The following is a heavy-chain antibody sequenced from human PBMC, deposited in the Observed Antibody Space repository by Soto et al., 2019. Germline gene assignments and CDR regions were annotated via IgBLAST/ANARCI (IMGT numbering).Heavy chain of an antibody. D-gene: IGHD6-13*01. J-gene: IGHJ3*02. Sequence: EVQLLESGGGLVQPGGSLRLSCAASGFTFSSYAMSWVRQAPGKGLEWVSAISGSGGSTYYADSVKGRFTISRDNSKNTLYLQMNSLRAEDTAVYYCAKDHDSSSWALDAFDIWGQGTMVTVSS. V-gene: IGHV3-23*01. CDR1: GFTFSSYA. CDR2: ISGSGGST. CDR3: AKDHDSSSWALDAFDI.